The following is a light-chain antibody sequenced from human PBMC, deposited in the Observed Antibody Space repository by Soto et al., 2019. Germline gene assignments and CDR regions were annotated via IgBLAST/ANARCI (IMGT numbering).Light chain of an antibody. CDR1: LSFSTNY. J-gene: IGKJ2*01. CDR3: QKYGSSQYT. V-gene: IGKV3-20*01. Sequence: VWTQAPGTLSFAPGVRVTLACRASLSFSTNYLAWYQQKPGQSPRLLIYGATRRATCIPDRFSGSGSGTDFSLTIRILEPEDFSLDFCQKYGSSQYTFAQATQLHSK. CDR2: GAT.